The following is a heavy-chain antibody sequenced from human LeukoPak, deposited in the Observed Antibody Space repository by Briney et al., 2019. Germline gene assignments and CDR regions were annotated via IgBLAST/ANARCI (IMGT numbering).Heavy chain of an antibody. V-gene: IGHV4-39*01. J-gene: IGHJ4*02. CDR3: ARSSSWRYYFDY. Sequence: SETLSLTCTVPGGSISSSSYYWGWIRQPPGKGLEWIGSIYYSGSTYYNPSLKSRVTISVDTSKNQFSLKLSSVTAADTAVYYCARSSSWRYYFDYWGQGTLVTVSS. CDR2: IYYSGST. CDR1: GGSISSSSYY. D-gene: IGHD6-13*01.